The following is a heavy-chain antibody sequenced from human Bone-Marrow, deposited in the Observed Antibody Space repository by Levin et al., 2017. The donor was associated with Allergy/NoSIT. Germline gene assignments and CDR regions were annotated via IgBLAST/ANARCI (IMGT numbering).Heavy chain of an antibody. CDR2: IGTAGDT. CDR3: ARYNYEYNALDI. J-gene: IGHJ3*02. Sequence: PGESLKISCAASGFTFRTHDMHWVRQGTGKGLEWVSTIGTAGDTYYPDSVRGRFTISRENAKISLYLQMNGLSAGDTAVYYCARYNYEYNALDIWGQGTMVTVSS. D-gene: IGHD5-18*01. V-gene: IGHV3-13*01. CDR1: GFTFRTHD.